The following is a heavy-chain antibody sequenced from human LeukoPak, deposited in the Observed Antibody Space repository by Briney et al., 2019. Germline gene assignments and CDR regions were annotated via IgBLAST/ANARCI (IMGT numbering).Heavy chain of an antibody. CDR1: DYSISRGYY. D-gene: IGHD2/OR15-2a*01. CDR2: VHHSGNT. V-gene: IGHV4-38-2*01. J-gene: IGHJ4*02. CDR3: ARGFRSSAGYYDSRTFNFDH. Sequence: KPSETLSLTCVVSDYSISRGYYWGWIRQPPGKGLEGIGNVHHSGNTYYNPSLKSRVAMSVDTSKNQLSLDLSFVTAADTAVYYCARGFRSSAGYYDSRTFNFDHWGQGTLVTVSS.